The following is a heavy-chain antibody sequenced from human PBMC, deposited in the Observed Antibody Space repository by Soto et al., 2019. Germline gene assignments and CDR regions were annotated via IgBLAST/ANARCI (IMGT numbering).Heavy chain of an antibody. CDR2: ITSSGTTI. CDR1: GFTFSVYT. V-gene: IGHV3-48*02. D-gene: IGHD6-6*01. J-gene: IGHJ5*02. CDR3: ARDGYSTSSDWPWFDP. Sequence: EAQLVESGGGLVQPGGSLRLSCAASGFTFSVYTMHWVRQSPGKGLEWISSITSSGTTISYADSVKGRFTISRDNAKMSLFLQMDTLRDEDTAVYYCARDGYSTSSDWPWFDPWGQGTLVTVSS.